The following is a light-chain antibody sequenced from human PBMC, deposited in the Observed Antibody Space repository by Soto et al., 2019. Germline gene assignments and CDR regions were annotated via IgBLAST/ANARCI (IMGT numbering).Light chain of an antibody. V-gene: IGKV3-20*01. CDR3: QQYGGSTGT. Sequence: EIVLTQSPGTLSLSPGERATLSWRASQRVTSNYLAWYQQKPGRIPRLLIYGTSSRAGGVPDRFSGSGSGTDFTLTISRLEPEDFAVYYCQQYGGSTGTFGQGTKV. CDR2: GTS. CDR1: QRVTSNY. J-gene: IGKJ1*01.